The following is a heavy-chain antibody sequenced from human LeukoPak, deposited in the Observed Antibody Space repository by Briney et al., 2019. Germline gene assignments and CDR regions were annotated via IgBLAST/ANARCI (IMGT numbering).Heavy chain of an antibody. CDR2: INQSGST. V-gene: IGHV4-34*01. J-gene: IGHJ3*02. D-gene: IGHD3-10*01. CDR1: GGSINNYY. CDR3: ARDTLDRGDAFDI. Sequence: SETLSLTCTVSGGSINNYYWSWIRQPPGKGLEWIGEINQSGSTNYNPSLKSRVTVSVDTSKNQFSLKLSSVTAADTAVYYCARDTLDRGDAFDIWGQGTMVTVSS.